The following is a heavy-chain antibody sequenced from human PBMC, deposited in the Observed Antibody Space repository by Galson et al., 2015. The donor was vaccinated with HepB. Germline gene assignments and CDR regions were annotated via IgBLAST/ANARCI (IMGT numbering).Heavy chain of an antibody. Sequence: SLRLSCAASRFTFSSYAMSWVRQAPGKGLEWVSAISGSGGSTYYADSVKGRFTISRDNSKNTLYLQMNSLRAEDTAVYYCAKDPGEQWLVYCFDYWGQGTLVTVSS. CDR1: RFTFSSYA. J-gene: IGHJ4*02. D-gene: IGHD6-19*01. V-gene: IGHV3-23*01. CDR2: ISGSGGST. CDR3: AKDPGEQWLVYCFDY.